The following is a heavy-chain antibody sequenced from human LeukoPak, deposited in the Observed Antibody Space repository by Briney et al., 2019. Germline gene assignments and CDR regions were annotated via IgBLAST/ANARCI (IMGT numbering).Heavy chain of an antibody. Sequence: SETLSLTCTVSGGSISSYYWSWIRQPPGKGLEWIGYIYYSGSTNYNPSLKSRVTISVDTSKNQFSLQLNSVTAADTAVYYCAREYYYDTSGYKDWGQGTLVTVSS. V-gene: IGHV4-59*01. D-gene: IGHD3-22*01. J-gene: IGHJ4*02. CDR3: AREYYYDTSGYKD. CDR1: GGSISSYY. CDR2: IYYSGST.